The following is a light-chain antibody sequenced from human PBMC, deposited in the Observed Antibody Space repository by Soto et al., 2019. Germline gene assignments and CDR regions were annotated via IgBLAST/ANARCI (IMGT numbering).Light chain of an antibody. J-gene: IGKJ4*01. CDR3: QQYNDWPPA. Sequence: EIVLTQSPGTLSLSPGERATLSCRASESVSSNLAWYQQRPGQAPRLLIYGASTRATDTPVRFSGSGSGTEFTLSISSLQSEDFAVYYCQQYNDWPPAFGGGTKVDIK. V-gene: IGKV3-15*01. CDR2: GAS. CDR1: ESVSSN.